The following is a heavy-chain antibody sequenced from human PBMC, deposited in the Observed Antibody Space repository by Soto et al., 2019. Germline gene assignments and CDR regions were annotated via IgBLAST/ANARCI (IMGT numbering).Heavy chain of an antibody. V-gene: IGHV3-23*01. D-gene: IGHD3-22*01. CDR2: ISGSGGST. Sequence: GGSLRLSCAASGFTFSSYAMSWVRQAPGKGLEWVSAISGSGGSTYYADSVKGRFTISRDNSKNTLYLQMNSLRAEDTAVYYCAKGRHYYDSSGYYPTFDYWGQGTLVTVSS. CDR1: GFTFSSYA. CDR3: AKGRHYYDSSGYYPTFDY. J-gene: IGHJ4*02.